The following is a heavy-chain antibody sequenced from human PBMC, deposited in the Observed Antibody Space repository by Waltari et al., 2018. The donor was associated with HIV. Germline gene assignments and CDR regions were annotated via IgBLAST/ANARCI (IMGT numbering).Heavy chain of an antibody. J-gene: IGHJ4*02. CDR2: IYYSGST. CDR3: ARSYYDSSGYHLFDY. V-gene: IGHV4-59*01. D-gene: IGHD3-22*01. CDR1: GGSISSYY. Sequence: QVQLQESGPGLVKPSETLSLTCTVSGGSISSYYWSWNRQPPGKGLEWIGYIYYSGSTNYNPSLESRVTISVDTSKNQFSLKLTSVTAADTAVYYCARSYYDSSGYHLFDYWGQGTLVTVSS.